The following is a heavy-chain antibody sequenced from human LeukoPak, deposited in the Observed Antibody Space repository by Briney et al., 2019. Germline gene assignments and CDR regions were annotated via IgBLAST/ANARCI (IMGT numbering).Heavy chain of an antibody. Sequence: GGCLRLSCAASGFTFSSYAMSWVRQAPGEGLEWVSAISCSGGSTYYADSVKGRSTISRDNSKNTLSLQMNSLRAEDTAVYYCAKDYGWGSYHPRYFDYWGQGTLVTVSS. CDR3: AKDYGWGSYHPRYFDY. V-gene: IGHV3-23*01. J-gene: IGHJ4*02. D-gene: IGHD3-16*02. CDR2: ISCSGGST. CDR1: GFTFSSYA.